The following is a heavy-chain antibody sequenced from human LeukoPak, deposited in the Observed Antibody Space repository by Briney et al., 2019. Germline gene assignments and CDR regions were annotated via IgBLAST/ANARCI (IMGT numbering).Heavy chain of an antibody. CDR1: AGSISSSSHF. CDR3: ARISKLLSIPYYMDV. CDR2: IYYSGST. D-gene: IGHD2/OR15-2a*01. V-gene: IGHV4-39*01. J-gene: IGHJ6*03. Sequence: SETLSLTCTVSAGSISSSSHFWGWIRQPPGKGLEWIGNIYYSGSTYYNPSLKSRVTISVDTSKNQFSLKLTSVTAADTAVYYCARISKLLSIPYYMDVWGRGTTVTVSS.